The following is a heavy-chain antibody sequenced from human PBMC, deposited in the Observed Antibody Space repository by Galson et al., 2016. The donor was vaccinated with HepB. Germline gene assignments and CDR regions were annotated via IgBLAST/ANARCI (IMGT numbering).Heavy chain of an antibody. V-gene: IGHV3-33*01. CDR3: ARDSQGYCSGGSCYFDY. CDR1: GFTFSSYG. D-gene: IGHD2-15*01. Sequence: SLRLSCAASGFTFSSYGMHWVRQSPGKGLEWVAVIWYDGSNKYYADSVKGRFTISRDNSKNTLYLQMNSLRVEDTAVYYCARDSQGYCSGGSCYFDYWGQGTLVTVSS. J-gene: IGHJ4*02. CDR2: IWYDGSNK.